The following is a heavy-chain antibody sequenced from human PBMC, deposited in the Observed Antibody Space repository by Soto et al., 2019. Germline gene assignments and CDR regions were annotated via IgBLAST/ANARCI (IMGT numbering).Heavy chain of an antibody. CDR1: GYTFTAYY. V-gene: IGHV1-2*02. Sequence: QVQLVQSGAELKEPGDSVRVSCEASGYTFTAYYIHWVRQAPGQGLEWMGWINPGFGDTSYAQAFQGRVSMTRDTSISTVYMELSRLTSDDTAIYYCARNMDYYYGPGSGNGHGFWGQGTTVTVFS. CDR2: INPGFGDT. J-gene: IGHJ6*02. CDR3: ARNMDYYYGPGSGNGHGF. D-gene: IGHD3-10*01.